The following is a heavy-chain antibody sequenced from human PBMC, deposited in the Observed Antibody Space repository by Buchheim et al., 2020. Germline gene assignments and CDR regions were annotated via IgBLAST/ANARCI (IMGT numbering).Heavy chain of an antibody. J-gene: IGHJ4*02. CDR3: AGVNRDDSSGYYYSRLDY. V-gene: IGHV4-4*02. CDR2: IYHSGST. Sequence: QVQLQESGPGLVKPSGTLSLTCAVSGGSINSNNWWNWVRQSPGKGLEWIGEIYHSGSTNYNPSLKSRVTISVDKSKNQFSLTLSSVTAADTAVYYCAGVNRDDSSGYYYSRLDYWGQGTL. CDR1: GGSINSNNW. D-gene: IGHD3-22*01.